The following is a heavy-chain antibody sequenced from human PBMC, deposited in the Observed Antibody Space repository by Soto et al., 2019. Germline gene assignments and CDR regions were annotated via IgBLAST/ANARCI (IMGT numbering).Heavy chain of an antibody. CDR3: AREPGTYYDFWSGYGGFGYYYYMDV. J-gene: IGHJ6*03. CDR1: GGTFSSYV. V-gene: IGHV1-69*13. D-gene: IGHD3-3*01. Sequence: GASGKVSCKASGGTFSSYVLSWVRQAPGQGLEWMGGIIPIFGTANYAQKFQGRVTITADESTSTAYMELSSLRSEDTAVYYCAREPGTYYDFWSGYGGFGYYYYMDVSGKGTTVTVSS. CDR2: IIPIFGTA.